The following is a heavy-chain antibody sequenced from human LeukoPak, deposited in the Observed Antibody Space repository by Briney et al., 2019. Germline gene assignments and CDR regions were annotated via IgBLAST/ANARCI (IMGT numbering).Heavy chain of an antibody. Sequence: SETLSLTFTVSGGSISDNYWSWARQPPGKGLEWIGYIYYSGSANYNPSLASRVTMSVDTSKNQFSLKLNSVTAADTAVYYCARDGGCGSSTGCYPDAFHIWGQGTMVTVSS. CDR3: ARDGGCGSSTGCYPDAFHI. CDR2: IYYSGSA. J-gene: IGHJ3*02. CDR1: GGSISDNY. D-gene: IGHD2-2*01. V-gene: IGHV4-59*01.